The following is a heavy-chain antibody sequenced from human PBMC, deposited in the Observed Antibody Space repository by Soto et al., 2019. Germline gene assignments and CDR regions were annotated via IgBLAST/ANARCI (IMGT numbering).Heavy chain of an antibody. D-gene: IGHD6-13*01. CDR2: IYYSGST. J-gene: IGHJ5*02. CDR3: ARQSARGIAAAGTKNWFDP. CDR1: GGSISSSSYY. V-gene: IGHV4-39*01. Sequence: SETLSLTCTVSGGSISSSSYYWGWIRQPPGKGLEWIGSIYYSGSTYYNPSLKSRVTISVDTSKNQFSLKLSSVTAADTAVYYCARQSARGIAAAGTKNWFDPWGQGTLVTVSS.